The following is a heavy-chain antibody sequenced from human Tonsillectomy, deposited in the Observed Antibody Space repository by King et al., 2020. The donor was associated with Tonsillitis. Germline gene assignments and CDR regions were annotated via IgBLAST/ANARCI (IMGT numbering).Heavy chain of an antibody. V-gene: IGHV1-69*12. CDR2: IMPMFGTA. D-gene: IGHD2-2*01. J-gene: IGHJ3*02. Sequence: QLVQSGAEVKKPGSSVKVSCKASGGTFSNYIISWVRQAPGQGLEWMGGIMPMFGTAKDAQKFQGRVTMTADESTSTAYMELSSLRSEDTAVYYCARDLHGSTNFARSDAAFHIWGQGTMVTVSS. CDR3: ARDLHGSTNFARSDAAFHI. CDR1: GGTFSNYI.